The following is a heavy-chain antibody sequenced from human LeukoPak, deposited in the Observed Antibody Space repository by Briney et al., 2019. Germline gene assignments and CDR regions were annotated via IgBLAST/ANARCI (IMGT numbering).Heavy chain of an antibody. CDR2: IHHSGNS. CDR1: GASVTDYY. J-gene: IGHJ5*02. Sequence: SETLSLTCTVSGASVTDYYWSWIRQSPGKGLEWISYIHHSGNSDYSPSLRSRVTTSLDTSKNQFSLNPISVTAADTAVYYCTRGHWGLQSWSQGTLVTVSS. CDR3: TRGHWGLQS. V-gene: IGHV4-59*02. D-gene: IGHD7-27*01.